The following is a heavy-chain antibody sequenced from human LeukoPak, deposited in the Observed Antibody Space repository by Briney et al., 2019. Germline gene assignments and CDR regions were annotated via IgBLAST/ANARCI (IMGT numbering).Heavy chain of an antibody. CDR1: GGTFSSYA. J-gene: IGHJ2*01. D-gene: IGHD4-11*01. V-gene: IGHV1-69*01. CDR2: IIPIFGTA. Sequence: SVTVSCKASGGTFSSYAISWVRQAPGQGLEWMGGIIPIFGTANYAQKFQGRVTITADESTSTAYMELSSLRSEDTAVYYCARGLDYYWYFDLWGRGTLVTVSS. CDR3: ARGLDYYWYFDL.